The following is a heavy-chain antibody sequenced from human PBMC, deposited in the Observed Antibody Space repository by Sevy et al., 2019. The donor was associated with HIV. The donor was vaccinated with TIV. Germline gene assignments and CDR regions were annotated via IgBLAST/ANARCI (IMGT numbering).Heavy chain of an antibody. CDR3: ASHGIAARPGGWFDP. CDR1: GGSISSSSYY. CDR2: IYYSGST. Sequence: SETLSLTCTVSGGSISSSSYYWGWIRQPPGKGLEWIGSIYYSGSTYYNPSLKSRVTISVDTSKNQFSLKLSSVTAADTAVYYCASHGIAARPGGWFDPWGQGTLVTVSS. V-gene: IGHV4-39*01. J-gene: IGHJ5*02. D-gene: IGHD6-6*01.